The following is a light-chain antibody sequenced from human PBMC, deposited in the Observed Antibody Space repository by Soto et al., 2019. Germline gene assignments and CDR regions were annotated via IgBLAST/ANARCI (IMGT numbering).Light chain of an antibody. V-gene: IGLV2-14*01. CDR2: EVT. CDR1: SSDVGGYNY. Sequence: QSALTQPASVSGSPGQSITISCTRTSSDVGGYNYVSWYQQHPGNAPKLIIYEVTNRPSGVSTRFSGSKSGNMASLTISGLQAEDEAGYYCSSFTSSNTVVFGGGTKLTVL. CDR3: SSFTSSNTVV. J-gene: IGLJ3*02.